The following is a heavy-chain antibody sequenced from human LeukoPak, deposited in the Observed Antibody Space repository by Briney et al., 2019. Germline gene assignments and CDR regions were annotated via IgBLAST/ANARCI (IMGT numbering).Heavy chain of an antibody. CDR2: INPNSGGT. V-gene: IGHV1-2*02. J-gene: IGHJ4*02. CDR1: GYTFTGYY. Sequence: ASVKVSCKASGYTFTGYYMHWVRQAPGQGLEWMGWINPNSGGTNYAQKFQGRVTMTRDMSTSTVYMELSSLRSEDTAVYYCARFSSGSDYWGQGTLVTVSS. D-gene: IGHD6-19*01. CDR3: ARFSSGSDY.